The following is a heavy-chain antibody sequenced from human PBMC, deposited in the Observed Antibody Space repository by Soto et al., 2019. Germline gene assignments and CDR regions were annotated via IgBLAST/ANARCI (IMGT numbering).Heavy chain of an antibody. Sequence: EVQLVESGGGLVQPGRSLRLSCAASGFTFDDYAMHWVRQAPGKGLEWVSGISWNSGSIGYADSVKGRFTISRDNAKNSLYLQMNSLRAEDTALYYCAKDSYYYGMDVWGQGTTVTVSS. CDR1: GFTFDDYA. CDR2: ISWNSGSI. CDR3: AKDSYYYGMDV. V-gene: IGHV3-9*01. J-gene: IGHJ6*02.